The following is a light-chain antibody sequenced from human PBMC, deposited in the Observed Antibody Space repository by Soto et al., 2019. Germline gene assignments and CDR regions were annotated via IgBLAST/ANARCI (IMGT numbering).Light chain of an antibody. CDR2: KVS. J-gene: IGKJ5*01. CDR3: MQATHWPIT. V-gene: IGKV2-30*01. Sequence: DIVVTQSPLSLPVTLGQPASISCRSNQSLVYSDGIAYFSWFQQRPGRSPRRLIYKVSNRDSGVPARFSGSGSGTDFALKISRVEADDVGVYYCMQATHWPITFGQGTRLEIK. CDR1: QSLVYSDGIAY.